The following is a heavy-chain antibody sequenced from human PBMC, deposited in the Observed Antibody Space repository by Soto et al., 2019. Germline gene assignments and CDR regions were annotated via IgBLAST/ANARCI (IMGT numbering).Heavy chain of an antibody. Sequence: GGSLRLSCAASGFSFSSYAMTWVRQTPGKGLEWVAGVCGDDGRTFYSDSGKGRFTISRDNSKNTLYLQMNSLSAEDSAIYYCAKERGLGSGSYYHDWAQGTVVTVSS. CDR1: GFSFSSYA. CDR3: AKERGLGSGSYYHD. V-gene: IGHV3-23*01. CDR2: VCGDDGRT. D-gene: IGHD3-10*01. J-gene: IGHJ4*02.